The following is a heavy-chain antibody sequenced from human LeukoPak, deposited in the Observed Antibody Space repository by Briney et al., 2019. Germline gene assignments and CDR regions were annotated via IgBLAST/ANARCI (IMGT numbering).Heavy chain of an antibody. J-gene: IGHJ6*02. CDR2: INPNSGGT. CDR3: ARDGYSSSWPYYYYGMDV. CDR1: GYTFTGYY. D-gene: IGHD6-13*01. V-gene: IGHV1-2*02. Sequence: ASVKVSCKASGYTFTGYYMHWVRQAPGQGLEWMGWINPNSGGTNYAQKFQGRVTMTRDTSISTAYMELSRLRSDDTAVYYCARDGYSSSWPYYYYGMDVWGQGTTVTVSS.